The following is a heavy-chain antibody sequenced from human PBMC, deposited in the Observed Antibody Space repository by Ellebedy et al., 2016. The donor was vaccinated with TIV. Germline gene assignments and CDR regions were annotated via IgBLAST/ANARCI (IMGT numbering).Heavy chain of an antibody. J-gene: IGHJ3*02. V-gene: IGHV3-7*03. CDR2: IRQDESEK. CDR3: ARDRRFPDDVFDI. D-gene: IGHD3-10*01. CDR1: GFTFSTYW. Sequence: GGSLRLXXAASGFTFSTYWMGWVRQAPGKGLEWVANIRQDESEKYYVDSVKGRFTISRDNAKNSLYLQMNNLRAEDTAVYYCARDRRFPDDVFDIWGQGTMVTVSS.